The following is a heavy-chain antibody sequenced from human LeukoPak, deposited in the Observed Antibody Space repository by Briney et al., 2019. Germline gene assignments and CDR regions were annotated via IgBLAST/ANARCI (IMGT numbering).Heavy chain of an antibody. CDR3: ASECRRLVSDYHYYMDV. CDR1: GASISDSTYY. D-gene: IGHD6-25*01. V-gene: IGHV4-39*07. Sequence: SETLSLTCTVSGASISDSTYYWGWIRQSPEKGLEWIGTIYYSGGTYYNPALKSRVTISIDASKNQFSLDLTSVTAAETAVYYCASECRRLVSDYHYYMDVWGKGTTVTVS. J-gene: IGHJ6*03. CDR2: IYYSGGT.